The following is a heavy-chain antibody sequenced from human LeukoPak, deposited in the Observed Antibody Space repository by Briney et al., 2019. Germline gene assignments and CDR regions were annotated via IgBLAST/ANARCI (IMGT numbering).Heavy chain of an antibody. D-gene: IGHD7-27*01. V-gene: IGHV3-48*01. J-gene: IGHJ6*03. Sequence: GGPLRLSCAASGFTFSSYSMNWVRQAPGKGLEWVSYISSSSSTIYYADSVKGRFTISRDNAKNSLYLQMNSLRAEDTAVYYCARSLGSYYYYYYMDVWGKGTTVTVSS. CDR2: ISSSSSTI. CDR3: ARSLGSYYYYYYMDV. CDR1: GFTFSSYS.